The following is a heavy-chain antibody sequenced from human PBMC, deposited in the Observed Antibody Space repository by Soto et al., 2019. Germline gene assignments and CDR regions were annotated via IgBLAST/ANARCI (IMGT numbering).Heavy chain of an antibody. Sequence: SETLSLTCSVSGDSISNSRFYWAWIRQPPGEGLEWIGSIYHTGNAYYNPSLKSRVTIFVDTSKNQFSLKLTSVTAADTALYYCARRIVATETFDYWGQGTLVTVSS. CDR3: ARRIVATETFDY. V-gene: IGHV4-39*01. CDR2: IYHTGNA. D-gene: IGHD5-12*01. CDR1: GDSISNSRFY. J-gene: IGHJ4*02.